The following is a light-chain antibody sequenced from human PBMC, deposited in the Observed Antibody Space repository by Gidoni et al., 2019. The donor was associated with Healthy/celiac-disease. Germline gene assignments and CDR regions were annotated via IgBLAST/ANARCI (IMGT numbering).Light chain of an antibody. CDR3: QQYGSSQP. CDR1: QSVSSSY. Sequence: ELVLTQSPGTLSLSPGERATLSCRASQSVSSSYLAWYQQKPGQAPRLLIYGASSRATGIPDRFSGSGSGTDFTLTISRLEPEDFAVYYCQQYGSSQPFXXXTRLEIK. J-gene: IGKJ5*01. CDR2: GAS. V-gene: IGKV3-20*01.